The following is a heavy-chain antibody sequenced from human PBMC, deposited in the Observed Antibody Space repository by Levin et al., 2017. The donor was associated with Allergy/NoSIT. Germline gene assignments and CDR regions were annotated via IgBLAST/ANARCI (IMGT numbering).Heavy chain of an antibody. CDR1: GFPFSSHA. D-gene: IGHD2/OR15-2a*01. V-gene: IGHV3-23*01. Sequence: GGSLRLSCAASGFPFSSHAMSWVRQAPGKGLEWVSVISGSGGSTYYAVSVKGRFTISRDNSKNTLFLQMNSLRAEDTALYYCAKDGLYFQAMDVWGQGTTVTVSS. J-gene: IGHJ6*02. CDR2: ISGSGGST. CDR3: AKDGLYFQAMDV.